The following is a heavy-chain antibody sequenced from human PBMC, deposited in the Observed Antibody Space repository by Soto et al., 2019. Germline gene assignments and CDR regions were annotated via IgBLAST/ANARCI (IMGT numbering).Heavy chain of an antibody. CDR1: GASINSGVYY. V-gene: IGHV4-31*03. Sequence: SGSLSLTCTVSGASINSGVYYWNWVFLLTGRGLEWIGYIYFTVNTYYNPSLESRVTISLDTPQKQFSLELNSVSAADTAVYYCVSGGVRRGLPAYYG. CDR2: IYFTVNT. CDR3: VSGGVRRGLPAYYG. J-gene: IGHJ6*01. D-gene: IGHD3-16*01.